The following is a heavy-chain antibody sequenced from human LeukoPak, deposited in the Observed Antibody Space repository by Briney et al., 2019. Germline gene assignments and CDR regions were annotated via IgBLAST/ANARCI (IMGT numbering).Heavy chain of an antibody. D-gene: IGHD5-12*01. Sequence: GGSLRLSCAASGLTVGFKCMSWVRQAPGKGLEWVSIIYSGGSSYYADSVKGRFTVSRDTSKNTLYLQMNSLRAEDTAVYYCATRPDGNDVPYFDYWGQGILVTVSS. CDR1: GLTVGFKC. CDR2: IYSGGSS. V-gene: IGHV3-66*01. J-gene: IGHJ4*02. CDR3: ATRPDGNDVPYFDY.